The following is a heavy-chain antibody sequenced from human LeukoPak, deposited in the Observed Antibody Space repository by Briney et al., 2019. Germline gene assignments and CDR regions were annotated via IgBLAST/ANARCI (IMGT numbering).Heavy chain of an antibody. V-gene: IGHV1-2*02. CDR3: AREGAAAEDVNWFDP. D-gene: IGHD6-25*01. Sequence: ASVKVSCKASGYTFTGYYMHWARQAPRQGLEWMGWINPNSGGTHYAQKFQDRVTMTRDTSISTAYMELNSLRSDDTAVYYCAREGAAAEDVNWFDPWGQGTLVTVSS. CDR2: INPNSGGT. CDR1: GYTFTGYY. J-gene: IGHJ5*02.